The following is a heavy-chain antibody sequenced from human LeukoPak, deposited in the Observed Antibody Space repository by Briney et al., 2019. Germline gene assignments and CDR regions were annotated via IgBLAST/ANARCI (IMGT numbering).Heavy chain of an antibody. V-gene: IGHV4-39*01. D-gene: IGHD1-7*01. CDR2: IYYSGST. CDR1: GGSISSSSYY. J-gene: IGHJ4*02. CDR3: ARPAGTTGEGFDY. Sequence: SETLSLTCTVSGGSISSSSYYWGWIRQPPGKGLEWIGSIYYSGSTYYNPSLKSRVTISVDTSKNQFSLKLSSVTAADTAVYYCARPAGTTGEGFDYWGQGTLVTVSS.